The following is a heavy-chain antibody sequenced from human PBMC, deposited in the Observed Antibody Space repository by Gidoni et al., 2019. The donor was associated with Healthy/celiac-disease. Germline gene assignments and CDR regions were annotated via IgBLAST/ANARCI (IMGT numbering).Heavy chain of an antibody. J-gene: IGHJ3*02. CDR1: GFTFSSYA. CDR3: AKSARLGGAFDI. V-gene: IGHV3-23*01. Sequence: EVQLLESGGGLVQPGGSLRLSCAASGFTFSSYALSWVRHAPGTGLEWVSAISGSGGSTYYADSVKGRFTISRDNAKNTLYLQMNSLRAEDTAVYYCAKSARLGGAFDIWGQGTMVTVSS. D-gene: IGHD3-16*01. CDR2: ISGSGGST.